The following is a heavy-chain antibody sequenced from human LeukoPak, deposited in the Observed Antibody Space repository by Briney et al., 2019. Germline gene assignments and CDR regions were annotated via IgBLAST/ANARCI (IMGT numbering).Heavy chain of an antibody. J-gene: IGHJ4*02. CDR1: GGSMSVHY. D-gene: IGHD3-10*01. Sequence: SETLSLTCTVSGGSMSVHYWRWIRQTPGKGVEWVGHIYYRGATTYNPSLKTPISISVDTSKNQFPLRLTSVTAADTAVYFCARIYLVYYGSESYKYYFDYWGQGMLVTVSS. CDR2: IYYRGAT. V-gene: IGHV4-59*11. CDR3: ARIYLVYYGSESYKYYFDY.